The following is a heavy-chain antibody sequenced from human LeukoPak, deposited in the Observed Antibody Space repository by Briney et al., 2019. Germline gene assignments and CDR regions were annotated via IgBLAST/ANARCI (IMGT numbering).Heavy chain of an antibody. V-gene: IGHV3-23*01. J-gene: IGHJ4*02. Sequence: GGSLRLSCAASGFTFSSYAMSWVRQAPGKGLEWVSAISGSGGSTYYADSVKGRFTISRDNSKNTLYLQMNSLRAEDTAVYYCARDYYGSGSYYQLGYWGQGTLVTVSS. CDR1: GFTFSSYA. CDR2: ISGSGGST. CDR3: ARDYYGSGSYYQLGY. D-gene: IGHD3-10*01.